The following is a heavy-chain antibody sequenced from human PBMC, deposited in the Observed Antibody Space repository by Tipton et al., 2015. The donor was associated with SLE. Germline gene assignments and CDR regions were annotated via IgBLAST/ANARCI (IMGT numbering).Heavy chain of an antibody. V-gene: IGHV4-59*01. CDR2: IYYTGIA. CDR1: GDSISSDY. CDR3: ARTGVDRAMVFDS. J-gene: IGHJ4*02. Sequence: LRLSCSVSGDSISSDYWGWIRQPPGKGLEWIGYIYYTGIANYNPSLKGRVTLLIDTSQNQFSLRLNSVTAADTAVYFCARTGVDRAMVFDSWGQGTLVAVSS. D-gene: IGHD5-18*01.